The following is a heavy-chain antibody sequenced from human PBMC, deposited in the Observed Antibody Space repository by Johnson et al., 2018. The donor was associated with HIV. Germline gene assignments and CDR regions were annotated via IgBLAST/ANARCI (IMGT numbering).Heavy chain of an antibody. CDR2: IKQDGSEK. CDR3: ARDHQIKTIFGVVIDNSFDAFDI. J-gene: IGHJ3*02. V-gene: IGHV3-7*01. D-gene: IGHD3-3*01. Sequence: EVQLMESGGGLVQPGGSLRLSCAASGFTFSSYWMSWVRQAPGKGLEWVANIKQDGSEKYYADSVKGRFTISRDNSKNTLYLQMNSLRAEDTAVYFCARDHQIKTIFGVVIDNSFDAFDIWGQGTMVTVSS. CDR1: GFTFSSYW.